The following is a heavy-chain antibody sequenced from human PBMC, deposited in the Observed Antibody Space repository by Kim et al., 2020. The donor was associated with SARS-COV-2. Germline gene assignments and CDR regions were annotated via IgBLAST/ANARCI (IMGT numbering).Heavy chain of an antibody. CDR3: ARNRGEAVAGSPLSWYF. CDR2: FSRSGTTI. J-gene: IGHJ2*01. Sequence: GGSLRLSCAVSGFSLSTYDMNWVRRAPGKGLEWVSYFSRSGTTIYYADSLKGRFTISRDNATNSLFLQMNSLRAEDTAVYYCARNRGEAVAGSPLSWYF. V-gene: IGHV3-48*03. D-gene: IGHD6-19*01. CDR1: GFSLSTYD.